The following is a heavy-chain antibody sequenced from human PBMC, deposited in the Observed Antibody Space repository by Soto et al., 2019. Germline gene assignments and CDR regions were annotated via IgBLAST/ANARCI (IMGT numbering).Heavy chain of an antibody. Sequence: QVQLQESGPGLVKPSQTLSLTCTVSGGSISSGGYYWSWIRQHPGKGLELIGYIYYSGSTYYNPSLKSRVTISVDTSKNQFSLKLSSVTAADTAVYYCARDQAGYWNDAFDIWGQGTMVTVSS. V-gene: IGHV4-31*03. CDR2: IYYSGST. J-gene: IGHJ3*02. CDR3: ARDQAGYWNDAFDI. D-gene: IGHD2-15*01. CDR1: GGSISSGGYY.